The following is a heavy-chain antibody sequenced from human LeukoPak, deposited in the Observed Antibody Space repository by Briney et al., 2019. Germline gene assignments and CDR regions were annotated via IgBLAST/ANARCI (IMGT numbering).Heavy chain of an antibody. Sequence: GGSLRLSCAASGLTFSNYAMSWVRQAPRKGLEWVSTISSSGGSTNYVDSVKGRFTISRDNSKNTLYLQMSSLRAEDTAVYYCAKDHEGGRWDYFDYWGQGTLVTVSS. V-gene: IGHV3-23*01. CDR3: AKDHEGGRWDYFDY. D-gene: IGHD3-16*01. J-gene: IGHJ4*02. CDR2: ISSSGGST. CDR1: GLTFSNYA.